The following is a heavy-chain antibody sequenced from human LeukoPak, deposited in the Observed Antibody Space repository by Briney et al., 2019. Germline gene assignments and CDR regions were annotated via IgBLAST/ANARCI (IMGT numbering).Heavy chain of an antibody. D-gene: IGHD6-19*01. CDR3: ARLKYSSGWSIDY. Sequence: PSETLSLTCAVYGGSFSGYYWSWIRQPPGKGLEWIGEINHSGSTNYNPSLKSRVTISVDTSKNQFSLKLSSVTAADTAVYYCARLKYSSGWSIDYWGQGTLVTVSS. V-gene: IGHV4-34*01. J-gene: IGHJ4*02. CDR2: INHSGST. CDR1: GGSFSGYY.